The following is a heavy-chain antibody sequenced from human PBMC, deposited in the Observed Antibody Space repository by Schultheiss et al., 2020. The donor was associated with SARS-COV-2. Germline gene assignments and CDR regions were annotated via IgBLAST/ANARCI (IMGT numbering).Heavy chain of an antibody. CDR1: GFTFDDYA. D-gene: IGHD6-19*01. V-gene: IGHV3-9*01. Sequence: GGSLRLSCAASGFTFDDYAMHWVRQAPGKGLEWVSGISWNSGSIGYADSVKGRFTISRDNAKNSLYLQMNSLRAEDTAVYYCAKVYYGRGIAVAGTPLDYWGQGTLVTVSS. CDR3: AKVYYGRGIAVAGTPLDY. J-gene: IGHJ4*02. CDR2: ISWNSGSI.